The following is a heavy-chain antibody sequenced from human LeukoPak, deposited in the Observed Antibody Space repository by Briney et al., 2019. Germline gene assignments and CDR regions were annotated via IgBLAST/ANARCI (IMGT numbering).Heavy chain of an antibody. J-gene: IGHJ5*02. CDR3: ARGGDIVVVDNWFDP. Sequence: GGSLGLSCAASGFTFSSYSMNWVRQAPGKGLEWVSSISSSSSYIYYADSVKGRFTISRDNARNSLYLQMNSLRAEDTAVYYCARGGDIVVVDNWFDPWGQGTLVTVSS. D-gene: IGHD2-2*01. V-gene: IGHV3-21*01. CDR2: ISSSSSYI. CDR1: GFTFSSYS.